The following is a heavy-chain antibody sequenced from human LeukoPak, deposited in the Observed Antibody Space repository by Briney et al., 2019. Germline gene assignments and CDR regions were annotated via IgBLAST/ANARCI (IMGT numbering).Heavy chain of an antibody. CDR3: ARHSIGGSGWFSDMDV. CDR1: GYSFTNYW. J-gene: IGHJ6*03. CDR2: IYPGDSDT. D-gene: IGHD6-19*01. Sequence: GESLKISCKGSGYSFTNYWIGWVRQMPGKGLEWMGTIYPGDSDTRYSPSSQGQVTISADKSISTAYLQWSSLKASDTAMYFCARHSIGGSGWFSDMDVRGKGTTVTISS. V-gene: IGHV5-51*01.